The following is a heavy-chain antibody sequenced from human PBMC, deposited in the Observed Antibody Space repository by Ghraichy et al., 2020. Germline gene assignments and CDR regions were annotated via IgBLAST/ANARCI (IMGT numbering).Heavy chain of an antibody. CDR2: IRSSGTNT. CDR1: GFTFSNHA. Sequence: GGSLRLSCVASGFTFSNHAMIWVRQAPGKGLEYVSDIRSSGTNTHYADSVQGRFTIARDNSKNTLYLHMNSLRAGDTAVYYCARADSGWVTARTFYCDYWGLGTMVTVSS. CDR3: ARADSGWVTARTFYCDY. D-gene: IGHD3-10*01. V-gene: IGHV3-23*01. J-gene: IGHJ4*02.